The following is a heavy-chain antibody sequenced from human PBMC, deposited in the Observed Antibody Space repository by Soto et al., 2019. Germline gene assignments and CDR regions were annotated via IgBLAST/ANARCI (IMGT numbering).Heavy chain of an antibody. CDR3: ERKYYYYSSGRIEGNWFDP. V-gene: IGHV1-3*01. J-gene: IGHJ5*02. D-gene: IGHD3-22*01. Sequence: ASVKVSCKASGYTFTSYAMHWGRQAPGQRLEWMGWINAGNGNTKYSQKFQGRVNITRDTSASKAYMELSSLRSEETAVYYCERKYYYYSSGRIEGNWFDPWGQGTMVTVSA. CDR1: GYTFTSYA. CDR2: INAGNGNT.